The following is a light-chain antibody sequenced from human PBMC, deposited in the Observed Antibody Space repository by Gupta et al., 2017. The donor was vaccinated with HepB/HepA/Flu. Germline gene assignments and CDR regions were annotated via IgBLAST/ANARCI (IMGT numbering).Light chain of an antibody. J-gene: IGLJ3*02. V-gene: IGLV2-11*01. CDR1: ISDVGGYNY. CDR3: EADAGSYSWV. CDR2: DVT. Sequence: AMPQTCSVSGSPGTSVTISCTGTISDVGGYNYVTWYQQHPGKASKFMIYDVTKRPAWVPDRFSGSKSVNTASLTISELQAEDEANYHCEADAGSYSWVFGGGTKVTVL.